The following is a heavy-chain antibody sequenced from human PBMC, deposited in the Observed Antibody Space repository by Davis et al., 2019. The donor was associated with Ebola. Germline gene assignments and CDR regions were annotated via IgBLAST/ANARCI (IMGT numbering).Heavy chain of an antibody. J-gene: IGHJ3*02. CDR2: IYYSGST. V-gene: IGHV4-39*01. CDR3: AFVGVNTKGDARDI. Sequence: MPSETLSLTCTVSGGSISSSSYYWGWIRQPPGKGLEWIGSIYYSGSTYYNPSLKSRITISVDTSKNQFSLKLSSVTAADTAVYYCAFVGVNTKGDARDIWGQGTMVTVSS. D-gene: IGHD1-26*01. CDR1: GGSISSSSYY.